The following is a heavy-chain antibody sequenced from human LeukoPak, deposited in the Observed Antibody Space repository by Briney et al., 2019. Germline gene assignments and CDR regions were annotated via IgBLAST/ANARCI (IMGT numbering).Heavy chain of an antibody. CDR1: GFTFSSYW. Sequence: GGSLGLSCAASGFTFSSYWMHWVRQVPGKGLVWVSRINSDGSTTSYADSVKGRFTISRDNAKNTLYLQMNNLRAEDTAVYYCARASSTSGYFWGQGTLVTVSS. CDR3: ARASSTSGYF. V-gene: IGHV3-74*01. J-gene: IGHJ4*02. D-gene: IGHD2-2*01. CDR2: INSDGSTT.